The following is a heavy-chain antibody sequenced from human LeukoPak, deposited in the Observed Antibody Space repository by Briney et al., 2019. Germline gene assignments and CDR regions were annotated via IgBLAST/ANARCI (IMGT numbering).Heavy chain of an antibody. CDR3: GMSGDRVPLQDDVFDV. J-gene: IGHJ3*01. CDR2: IYPGDSDA. CDR1: GYIFSNHW. Sequence: GESLKISCKASGYIFSNHWIGWVRQTPGKGLEWMGIIYPGDSDARYSPSFQGQVTISVDKSINTAYLQWSSLQASDTAMYYCGMSGDRVPLQDDVFDVWGQGTMVTVST. D-gene: IGHD1-26*01. V-gene: IGHV5-51*01.